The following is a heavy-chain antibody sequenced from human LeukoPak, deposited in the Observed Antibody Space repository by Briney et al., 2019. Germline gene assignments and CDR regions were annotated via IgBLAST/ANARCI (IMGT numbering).Heavy chain of an antibody. Sequence: ASVTVSFKASGYTFTVYYMHWVRQAPGQGLEWMGWINPNSDGTNYAQKFQGRVTMTRDTSISTAYMELSRLRSDDTAVYYCARVDEYSSSPDSDAFDLWGQGTMVTVSS. CDR2: INPNSDGT. V-gene: IGHV1-2*02. D-gene: IGHD6-6*01. J-gene: IGHJ3*01. CDR3: ARVDEYSSSPDSDAFDL. CDR1: GYTFTVYY.